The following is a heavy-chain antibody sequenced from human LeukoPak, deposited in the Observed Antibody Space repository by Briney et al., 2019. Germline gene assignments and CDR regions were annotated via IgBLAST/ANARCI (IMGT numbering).Heavy chain of an antibody. CDR2: ISAYNGNT. V-gene: IGHV1-18*01. CDR1: GYTFASYG. Sequence: ASMKVSCKASGYTFASYGISWVRQAPGQGLEWMGWISAYNGNTNYAQKLQGRVTMTTDTSTSTAYMELRSLRSDDTAVYYCASVWFGELSWSSWFDPWGQGTLVTVSS. J-gene: IGHJ5*02. CDR3: ASVWFGELSWSSWFDP. D-gene: IGHD3-10*01.